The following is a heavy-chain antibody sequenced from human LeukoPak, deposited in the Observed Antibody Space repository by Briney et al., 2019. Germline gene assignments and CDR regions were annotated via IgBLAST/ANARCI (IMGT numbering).Heavy chain of an antibody. J-gene: IGHJ4*02. Sequence: GGSLRLSCAASGFTFSSYWMSWVRQAPWKGLEWVANIKQDGSEKYYVDSVKGRFTISRDNAKNSLYLQMNSLRAEDTAVYYCARLQYSFLYGSGSYGVDYWGQGTLVTVSS. CDR1: GFTFSSYW. CDR3: ARLQYSFLYGSGSYGVDY. V-gene: IGHV3-7*01. CDR2: IKQDGSEK. D-gene: IGHD3-10*01.